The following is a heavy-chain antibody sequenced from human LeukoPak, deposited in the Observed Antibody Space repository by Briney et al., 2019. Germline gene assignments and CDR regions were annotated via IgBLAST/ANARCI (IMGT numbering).Heavy chain of an antibody. J-gene: IGHJ6*02. Sequence: GGSLRLSCAASGFTFSSYAMHWVRQAPGKGLEGVAVISYDGSNKYYADSVKGRFTISRDNSKNTLYLQMNSLRAEDTAVYYCAREMSSGWYNYYYGMDVWGQGTTVTVSS. V-gene: IGHV3-30*04. CDR3: AREMSSGWYNYYYGMDV. CDR1: GFTFSSYA. D-gene: IGHD6-19*01. CDR2: ISYDGSNK.